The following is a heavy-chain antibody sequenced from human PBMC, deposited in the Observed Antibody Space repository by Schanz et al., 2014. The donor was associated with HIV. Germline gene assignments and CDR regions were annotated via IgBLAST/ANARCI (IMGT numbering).Heavy chain of an antibody. J-gene: IGHJ6*02. Sequence: QVRLQQWGVGLLKPSETLSLTCAVYGGSLSGYYWSWIRQSPGKGLEWIGEVNHSGSTKYNPTLKRRVTISVDTSKNQFSLRLSSVTAADAAVYYCVREGEDSVAARWYNGMDVWGQGTTVTVSS. CDR1: GGSLSGYY. CDR3: VREGEDSVAARWYNGMDV. V-gene: IGHV4-34*02. CDR2: VNHSGST. D-gene: IGHD3-16*01.